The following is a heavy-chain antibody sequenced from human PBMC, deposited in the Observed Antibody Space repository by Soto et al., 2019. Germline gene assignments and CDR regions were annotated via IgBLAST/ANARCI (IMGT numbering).Heavy chain of an antibody. V-gene: IGHV3-30-3*01. J-gene: IGHJ6*02. CDR2: ISYDGSNK. Sequence: PGGSLRLSCAASGFTFSNYAIHWVRQAPGKGLEWVAVISYDGSNKYYADSVKGRFTISRDNSKNTLYLQMSSLRAEDTAIYYCARDIDDFWNGYKVAYGMDVWGQGTTVTVSS. D-gene: IGHD3-3*01. CDR3: ARDIDDFWNGYKVAYGMDV. CDR1: GFTFSNYA.